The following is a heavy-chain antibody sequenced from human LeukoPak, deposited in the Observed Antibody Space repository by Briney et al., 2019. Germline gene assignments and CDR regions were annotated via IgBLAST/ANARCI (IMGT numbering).Heavy chain of an antibody. D-gene: IGHD5-12*01. CDR1: GGSISSYY. J-gene: IGHJ4*02. V-gene: IGHV4-59*08. CDR2: IYYSGNT. CDR3: ARWRGSGYGLDY. Sequence: SETLSLTCTVSGGSISSYYWSWIRQPPGKGLEWIACIYYSGNTNYNPSLKSRVTISLDTSRNQFSLKLSSVTAADTAVYHCARWRGSGYGLDYWGQGTLATVSS.